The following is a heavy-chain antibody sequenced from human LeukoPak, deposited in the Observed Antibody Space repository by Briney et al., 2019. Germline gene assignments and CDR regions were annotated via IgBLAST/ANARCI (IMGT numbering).Heavy chain of an antibody. CDR1: GGSISSYY. J-gene: IGHJ4*02. CDR3: ARSSGYSSSRRAPPSPFDY. CDR2: IYYSGST. Sequence: SETLSLTCTVSGGSISSYYWSWIRQPPGKGLGWIGYIYYSGSTNYNPSLKSRVTISVDTSKNQFSLKLSSVTAADTAVYYCARSSGYSSSRRAPPSPFDYWGQGTLVTVSS. V-gene: IGHV4-59*08. D-gene: IGHD6-13*01.